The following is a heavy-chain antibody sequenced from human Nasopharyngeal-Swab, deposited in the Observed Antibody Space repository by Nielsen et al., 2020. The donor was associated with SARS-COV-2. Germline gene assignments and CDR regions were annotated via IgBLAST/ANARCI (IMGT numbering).Heavy chain of an antibody. J-gene: IGHJ4*02. CDR2: ISYDGSNK. Sequence: GESLKISCAASGFTFSSYGMHWVRQAPGKGLEWVAVISYDGSNKYYADSVKGRFTISRDNSKNTLYLQMNSLRAEDTAVYYCAKGRHLMTTVTTVDYWGQGTLVTVSS. CDR1: GFTFSSYG. CDR3: AKGRHLMTTVTTVDY. V-gene: IGHV3-30*18. D-gene: IGHD4-17*01.